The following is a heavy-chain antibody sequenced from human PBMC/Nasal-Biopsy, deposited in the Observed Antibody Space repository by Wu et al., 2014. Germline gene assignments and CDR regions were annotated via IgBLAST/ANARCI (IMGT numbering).Heavy chain of an antibody. CDR2: VSYDGNT. D-gene: IGHD6-19*01. J-gene: IGHJ4*02. V-gene: IGHV4-39*07. CDR3: ARALSSGWYVDR. CDR1: GGSISTNFHY. Sequence: TLSLTCSVSGGSISTNFHYWGWVRQIPGKGLEWLGSVSYDGNTYDNPSLRSRVTSISVDTSQNQFSLELNSMTAADTAVYYCARALSSGWYVDRWGQGTPVTVSS.